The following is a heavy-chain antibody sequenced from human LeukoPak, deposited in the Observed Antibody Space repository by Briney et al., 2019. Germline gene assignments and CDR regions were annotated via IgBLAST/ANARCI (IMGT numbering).Heavy chain of an antibody. Sequence: ASVKVSCKASGYTFTSYYMHWVRQAPGQGLEWMGIINPSGGSTSYAQKFQGRVTMTRDTSTSTVYMELSSLRSGDTAVYYCARGGVTIFGVVTSNWFDPWGQGTLVTVSS. CDR1: GYTFTSYY. V-gene: IGHV1-46*01. J-gene: IGHJ5*02. D-gene: IGHD3-3*01. CDR3: ARGGVTIFGVVTSNWFDP. CDR2: INPSGGST.